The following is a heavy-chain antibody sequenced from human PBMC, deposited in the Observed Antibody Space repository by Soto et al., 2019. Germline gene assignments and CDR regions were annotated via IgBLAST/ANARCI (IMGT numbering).Heavy chain of an antibody. D-gene: IGHD3-3*01. CDR1: GFTFSSYS. CDR3: ARETYVFGSGSVIVYYYYCYMDV. CDR2: ISSSSSTI. J-gene: IGHJ6*03. V-gene: IGHV3-48*01. Sequence: EVQLVESGGGLVQPGGSLRLSCAASGFTFSSYSMNWVRQAPGKGLEWVSYISSSSSTIYYADSVKGRFTISRDNAKNSRYRQMSGLRGDARAVYYCARETYVFGSGSVIVYYYYCYMDVWGKGTTVTVSS.